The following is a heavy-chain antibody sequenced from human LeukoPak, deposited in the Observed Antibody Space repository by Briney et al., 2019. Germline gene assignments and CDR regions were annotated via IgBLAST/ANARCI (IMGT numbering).Heavy chain of an antibody. J-gene: IGHJ4*02. D-gene: IGHD4-23*01. CDR3: AMPWGGNSIIS. V-gene: IGHV1-3*01. CDR1: GYTLTELS. Sequence: ASVKVSCKVSGYTLTELSMHWVRQAPGQRLEWMGWINAGNGNTKYSQKFQGRVTITRDTSASTAYMELSSLRSEDTAVYYCAMPWGGNSIISWGQGTLVTVSS. CDR2: INAGNGNT.